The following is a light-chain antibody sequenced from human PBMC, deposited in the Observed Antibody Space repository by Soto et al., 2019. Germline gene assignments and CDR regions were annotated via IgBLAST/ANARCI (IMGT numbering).Light chain of an antibody. V-gene: IGKV3-15*01. J-gene: IGKJ4*02. Sequence: IMVTKSPATLSVSPGERATLSCRASQSVSSNLAWYQQKPGQAPRLLIYGASTRATGLPVRFSGSGSGTEFTLTISSLQSEDFAVYYCQQYNNWSVTFGGGTKVDI. CDR3: QQYNNWSVT. CDR2: GAS. CDR1: QSVSSN.